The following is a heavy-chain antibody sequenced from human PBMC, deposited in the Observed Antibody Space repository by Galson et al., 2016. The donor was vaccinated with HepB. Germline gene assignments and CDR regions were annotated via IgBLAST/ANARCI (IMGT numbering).Heavy chain of an antibody. J-gene: IGHJ1*01. CDR3: ASCGTQLHPVLVIFANGKYCVEN. D-gene: IGHD2-8*02. V-gene: IGHV3-23*01. CDR1: GFTFSSFA. Sequence: SLRLSCAASGFTFSSFAMSWVRQAPGKGPEWVSTISGSGGNTYYANSVKGRFAISRDNSKHTLYPQMSSLRAEDTAVYYCASCGTQLHPVLVIFANGKYCVENWGQRTLVTSSS. CDR2: ISGSGGNT.